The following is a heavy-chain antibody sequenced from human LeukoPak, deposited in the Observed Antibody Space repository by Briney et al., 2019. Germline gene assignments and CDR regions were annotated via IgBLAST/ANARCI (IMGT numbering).Heavy chain of an antibody. V-gene: IGHV3-30*04. Sequence: GGSLRLSCAASGFTFSNYAMHWVRQAPGKGLEWVAVISYDGSNKYYADSVKGRFTISRDNSKNTLYLQMNSLRAEDTAVYYCASAGCSGGTCYSLHYWGQGTLVTVSS. CDR2: ISYDGSNK. D-gene: IGHD2-15*01. CDR1: GFTFSNYA. J-gene: IGHJ4*02. CDR3: ASAGCSGGTCYSLHY.